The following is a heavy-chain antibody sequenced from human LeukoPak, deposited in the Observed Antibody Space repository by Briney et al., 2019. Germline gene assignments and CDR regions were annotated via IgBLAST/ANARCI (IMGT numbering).Heavy chain of an antibody. CDR2: ISPSSSYM. J-gene: IGHJ4*02. Sequence: GGSLRLSCAASGFTFSDYTMNWVRQAPGKGLEWVSSISPSSSYMYYADSVKGRFTISRDNTKNSLYLQMNSLRAEDTAVYYCAGATVAGTDYWGQGTLVTVSS. V-gene: IGHV3-21*01. CDR1: GFTFSDYT. CDR3: AGATVAGTDY. D-gene: IGHD6-19*01.